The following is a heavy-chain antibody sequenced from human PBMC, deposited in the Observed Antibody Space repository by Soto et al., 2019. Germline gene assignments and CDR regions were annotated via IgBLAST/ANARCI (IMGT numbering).Heavy chain of an antibody. V-gene: IGHV1-3*01. Sequence: ASVKVSCKASGYTFTSYAMHWVRQAPGQRLEWMGWINAGNGNTKYSQKFQGRVTITRDTSASTAYMELSSVTAADTAVYYCVRSNYDYYFDYWGQRTLVTVSS. D-gene: IGHD3-3*01. CDR2: INAGNGNT. J-gene: IGHJ4*02. CDR3: VRSNYDYYFDY. CDR1: GYTFTSYA.